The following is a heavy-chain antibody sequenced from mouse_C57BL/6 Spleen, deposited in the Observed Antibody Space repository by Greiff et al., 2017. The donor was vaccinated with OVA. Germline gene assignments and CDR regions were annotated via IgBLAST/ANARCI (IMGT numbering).Heavy chain of an antibody. CDR2: INPNNGGT. Sequence: VQLQQSGPELVKPGASVKISCKASGYTFTDYYMNWVKQSHGKSLEWIGDINPNNGGTSYNQKFKGKATLTVDKSSSTAYMELRSLTSEDSAVYYCASLYGSSYVDYWGQGTTLTVSS. CDR1: GYTFTDYY. J-gene: IGHJ2*01. D-gene: IGHD1-1*01. CDR3: ASLYGSSYVDY. V-gene: IGHV1-26*01.